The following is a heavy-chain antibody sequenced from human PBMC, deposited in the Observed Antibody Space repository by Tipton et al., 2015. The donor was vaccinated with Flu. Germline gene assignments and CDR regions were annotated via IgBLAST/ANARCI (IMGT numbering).Heavy chain of an antibody. Sequence: SLRLSCAASGFTFSRYAMSWVRQAPGKGLGWVSAISGGGAIRYFTDSVKGRFTISRDNSKNMLYLQMSSLRPEDTAVYYCAKVIPELVAGLDYWGQGTLVTVPS. J-gene: IGHJ4*02. CDR3: AKVIPELVAGLDY. D-gene: IGHD6-19*01. CDR2: ISGGGAIR. CDR1: GFTFSRYA. V-gene: IGHV3-23*01.